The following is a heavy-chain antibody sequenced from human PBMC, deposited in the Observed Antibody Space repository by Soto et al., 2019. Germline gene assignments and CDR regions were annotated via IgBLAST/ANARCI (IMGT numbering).Heavy chain of an antibody. J-gene: IGHJ5*02. CDR3: ARQGAAVPTVPLIWFDP. Sequence: GESLKISCKGSGYFFAGYWIAWVRQMPGKGLEWMGIIYPDNSNTKYSRSFQGQVTISADKSSSTAYLQWSSLKASDTAIYYCARQGAAVPTVPLIWFDPWGQGTLVNVSS. CDR1: GYFFAGYW. CDR2: IYPDNSNT. V-gene: IGHV5-51*01. D-gene: IGHD6-13*01.